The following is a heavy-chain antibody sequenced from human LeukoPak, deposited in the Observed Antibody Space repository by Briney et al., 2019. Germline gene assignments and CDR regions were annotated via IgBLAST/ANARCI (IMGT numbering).Heavy chain of an antibody. Sequence: PGGSLRLSCAVSGFTVSGNYMSWVRQAPGKGLEWVAFIRYDGSNKYYADSVKGRFTISRDNSKNTLYLQMNSLRAEDTAVYYCAKDQYVLRYFDCPFDYWGQGTLVTVSS. V-gene: IGHV3-30*02. CDR3: AKDQYVLRYFDCPFDY. CDR2: IRYDGSNK. J-gene: IGHJ4*02. CDR1: GFTVSGNY. D-gene: IGHD3-9*01.